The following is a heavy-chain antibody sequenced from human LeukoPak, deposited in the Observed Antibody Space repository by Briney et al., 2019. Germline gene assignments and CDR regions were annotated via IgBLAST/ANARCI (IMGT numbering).Heavy chain of an antibody. J-gene: IGHJ4*02. CDR3: AKTRGSGPFDY. V-gene: IGHV3-23*01. CDR1: GFTFSNYA. CDR2: INDSGGST. Sequence: GGSLRLSCAASGFTFSNYAMSWVRQAPGKGLEWVSAINDSGGSTYYADSVKGRFTISRDNSKNTLYLQMNNLRAEDTAVYYCAKTRGSGPFDYWGQGTLVTVSS. D-gene: IGHD3-10*01.